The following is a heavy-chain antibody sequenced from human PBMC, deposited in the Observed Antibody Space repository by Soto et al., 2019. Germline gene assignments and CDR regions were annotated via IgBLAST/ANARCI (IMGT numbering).Heavy chain of an antibody. V-gene: IGHV1-69*13. CDR2: IIPIFGTA. Sequence: EASVKVSCKASGGTFSSYAISWVRQAPGQGLEWMGGIIPIFGTANYAQKFQGRVTITADESTSTAYMELSSLRSEDTPVYYCARGLGGKNLRIAAAGTGRDYYYYGMDVWGQGTTVTVSS. CDR3: ARGLGGKNLRIAAAGTGRDYYYYGMDV. J-gene: IGHJ6*02. D-gene: IGHD6-13*01. CDR1: GGTFSSYA.